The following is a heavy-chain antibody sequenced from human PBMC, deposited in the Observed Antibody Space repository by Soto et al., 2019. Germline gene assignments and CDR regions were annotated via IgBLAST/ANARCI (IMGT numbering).Heavy chain of an antibody. Sequence: GGSLRLSCAASGFTFSSYAMSWVRQAPGKGLEWVSAISGSGGSTYYVDSVKGRFTISRDNSKNTLYLQMNSLRAEDTAVYYCAKQKGIAVAGTIDYWGQGTLVTVSS. D-gene: IGHD6-19*01. CDR2: ISGSGGST. V-gene: IGHV3-23*01. CDR1: GFTFSSYA. J-gene: IGHJ4*02. CDR3: AKQKGIAVAGTIDY.